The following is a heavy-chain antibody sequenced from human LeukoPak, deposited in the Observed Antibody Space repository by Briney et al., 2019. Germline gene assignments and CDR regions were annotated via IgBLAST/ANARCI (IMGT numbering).Heavy chain of an antibody. CDR1: GFTFRTYS. CDR2: ISKDGSIK. J-gene: IGHJ4*02. Sequence: PGRSLRLSCAASGFTFRTYSMQRVRQAPGKGLEWVAVISKDGSIKFYGDSVKGRFTISRDNSKDTLYLQMDSLRDEDTAVYYCARKGSQCSAGSCAGDYWGQGILVTVSS. V-gene: IGHV3-30*04. D-gene: IGHD2-15*01. CDR3: ARKGSQCSAGSCAGDY.